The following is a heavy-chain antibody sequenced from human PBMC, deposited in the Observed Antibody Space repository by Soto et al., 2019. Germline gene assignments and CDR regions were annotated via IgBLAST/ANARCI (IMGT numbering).Heavy chain of an antibody. V-gene: IGHV2-5*01. Sequence: QITLKESGPTLVKPTQTLTLTCTFSGFSLSTSGVGVGWIRQPPGKALEWLALIYWNDDKRYSTSLKSRLTITKDTSKNQVVLTMTNMDPVDTATYYCAHRPHYYDSSGYYYNWFDPWGQGTLVTVSS. CDR3: AHRPHYYDSSGYYYNWFDP. J-gene: IGHJ5*02. CDR1: GFSLSTSGVG. D-gene: IGHD3-22*01. CDR2: IYWNDDK.